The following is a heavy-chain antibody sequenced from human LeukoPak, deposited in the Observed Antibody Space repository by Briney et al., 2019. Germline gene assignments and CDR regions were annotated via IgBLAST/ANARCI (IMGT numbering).Heavy chain of an antibody. CDR2: IRYDGGNK. V-gene: IGHV3-30*02. CDR3: AKARSYCGGDCSLYAFDI. J-gene: IGHJ3*02. D-gene: IGHD2-21*01. CDR1: GFIFSSHG. Sequence: GGSLRLSCAASGFIFSSHGMHWVRQAPGKGLEWVAFIRYDGGNKYYADSVKGRFAISRDNSKNTLYLQMNSLRAEDTAVYYCAKARSYCGGDCSLYAFDIWGQGTMVTVFS.